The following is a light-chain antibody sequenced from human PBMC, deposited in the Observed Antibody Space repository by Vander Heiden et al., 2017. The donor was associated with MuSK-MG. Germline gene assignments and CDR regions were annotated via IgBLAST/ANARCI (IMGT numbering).Light chain of an antibody. V-gene: IGLV1-44*01. CDR2: LND. CDR3: GAWDDSLDVPV. Sequence: QPVLTQHPSASGTPGQRVPISCSGRSSNIERNPVNWYQQFPGTAPKLLIYLNDQRPSGVPDRFSGSKSGTSASLAISGLRSEDEGDYYCGAWDDSLDVPVIGGGTKLTVL. J-gene: IGLJ2*01. CDR1: SSNIERNP.